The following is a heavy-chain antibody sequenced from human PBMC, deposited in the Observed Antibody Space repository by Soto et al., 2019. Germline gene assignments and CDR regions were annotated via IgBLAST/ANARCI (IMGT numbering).Heavy chain of an antibody. CDR3: ARGTVRDHDFGDH. D-gene: IGHD4-17*01. V-gene: IGHV3-74*01. CDR1: GFTFSTYW. J-gene: IGHJ4*02. CDR2: MSSDGSST. Sequence: EVQLVESGGDLVQPGGSLRLSCAASGFTFSTYWMHWVRQVPGKGPEWVSRMSSDGSSTAYADSVRGRFIISRDNAKNTLYLQMNSLSVYDTAVYYCARGTVRDHDFGDHWGLGTLVAVSS.